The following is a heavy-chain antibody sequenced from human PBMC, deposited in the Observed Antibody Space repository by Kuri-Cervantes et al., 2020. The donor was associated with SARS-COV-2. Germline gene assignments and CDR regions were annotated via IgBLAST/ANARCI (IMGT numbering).Heavy chain of an antibody. D-gene: IGHD6-19*01. CDR3: ARHSGSGWTGNWFDP. CDR2: ISAYNGNT. CDR1: GYTFTRYG. Sequence: ASVKVSCKASGYTFTRYGISWVRQAPGQGLEWMGWISAYNGNTNYAQKFQGRVTMTTDTSTSTAYMELRSLRSDDTAVYYCARHSGSGWTGNWFDPWGQGTLVTVSS. J-gene: IGHJ5*02. V-gene: IGHV1-18*04.